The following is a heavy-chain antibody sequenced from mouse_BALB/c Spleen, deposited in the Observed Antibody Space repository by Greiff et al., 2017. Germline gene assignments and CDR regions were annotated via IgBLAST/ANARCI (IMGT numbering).Heavy chain of an antibody. D-gene: IGHD1-2*01. V-gene: IGHV3-2*02. CDR3: ARSPFYGYNYFDY. J-gene: IGHJ2*01. CDR1: GYSITSDYA. Sequence: VQLKESGPGLVKPSQSLSLTCTVTGYSITSDYAWNWIRQFPGNKLEWMGYISYSGSTSYNPSLKSRISITRDTSKNQFFLQLNSVTTEDTATYYCARSPFYGYNYFDYWGQGTTLTVSS. CDR2: ISYSGST.